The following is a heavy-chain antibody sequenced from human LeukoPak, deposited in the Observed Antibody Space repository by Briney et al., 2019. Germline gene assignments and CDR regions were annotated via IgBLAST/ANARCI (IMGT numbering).Heavy chain of an antibody. V-gene: IGHV3-30*03. Sequence: PGGSLRLSCAASGFTFSSYGMHWVRQAPGKGLEWQTFISYDGNNRKYADSVAGRFTISRDNSKNTLYLEMNSVRPEDTALYYCVRKIGSPPSPGHFDYWGQGTLVTVSS. CDR3: VRKIGSPPSPGHFDY. CDR2: ISYDGNNR. D-gene: IGHD1-26*01. CDR1: GFTFSSYG. J-gene: IGHJ4*02.